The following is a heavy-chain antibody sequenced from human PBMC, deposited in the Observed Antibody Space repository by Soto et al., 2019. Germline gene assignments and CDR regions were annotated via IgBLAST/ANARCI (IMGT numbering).Heavy chain of an antibody. J-gene: IGHJ4*02. CDR3: ARDQRGYSYGYHFDY. D-gene: IGHD5-18*01. CDR1: GYTFTSYY. Sequence: ASVKVSCKASGYTFTSYYMHWVRQAPGQGLEWMGIINPSGGGTSYAQKFQGRVTMTRDTSTSTVYMELSSLRSEDTAVYYCARDQRGYSYGYHFDYWGQGTLVTVSS. V-gene: IGHV1-46*01. CDR2: INPSGGGT.